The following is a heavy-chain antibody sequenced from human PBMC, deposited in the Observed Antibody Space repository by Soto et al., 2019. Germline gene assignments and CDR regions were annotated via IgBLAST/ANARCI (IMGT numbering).Heavy chain of an antibody. D-gene: IGHD2-15*01. J-gene: IGHJ6*02. Sequence: SETLSLTCTVSGGSISSGGYYWSWIRQHPGKGLEWIGYIYYSGSTYYNPSLKSRVTISVDTSKNQFSLKLSSVTAADTAVYYCARDLSLLNYYGMDVCGQGTSVTVSS. CDR2: IYYSGST. V-gene: IGHV4-31*03. CDR3: ARDLSLLNYYGMDV. CDR1: GGSISSGGYY.